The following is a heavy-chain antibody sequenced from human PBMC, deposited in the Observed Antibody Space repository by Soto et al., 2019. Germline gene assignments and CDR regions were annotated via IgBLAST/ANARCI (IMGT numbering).Heavy chain of an antibody. CDR1: GFTFSSYA. J-gene: IGHJ3*02. V-gene: IGHV3-23*01. CDR2: ISGSGGST. Sequence: EVQLLESGGGLVQPGGSLRLSCAASGFTFSSYAMSWVRQAPGKGLEWVSAISGSGGSTYYADSVKGRFTITRDNSKNTLYLQMNSLRAEDTAVYYCASSSGWYAHAFDIWGQGTMVTVSS. D-gene: IGHD6-19*01. CDR3: ASSSGWYAHAFDI.